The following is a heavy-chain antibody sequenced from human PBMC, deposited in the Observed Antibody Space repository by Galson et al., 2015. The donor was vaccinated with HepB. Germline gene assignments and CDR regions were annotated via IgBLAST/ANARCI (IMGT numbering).Heavy chain of an antibody. CDR2: INTNTGNP. V-gene: IGHV7-4-1*02. CDR1: GYTFSTSA. D-gene: IGHD4-17*01. J-gene: IGHJ5*02. Sequence: SVKVSCKASGYTFSTSAINWVRQAPGQGLEWMGWINTNTGNPTYAQAFKGRFVISLDTSVSTTYLQISSLKVEDTAVYYCAREITDYGSQGWFDQWGQGTLVNVSS. CDR3: AREITDYGSQGWFDQ.